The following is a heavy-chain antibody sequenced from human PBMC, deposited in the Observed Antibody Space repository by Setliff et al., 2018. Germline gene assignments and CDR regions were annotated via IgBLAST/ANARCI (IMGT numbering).Heavy chain of an antibody. CDR3: ARVIAASKYMDV. Sequence: ASVKVSCKASGYTFTSYGISWVRQAPGQGLEWMGWISADNGNTNYAQKLQGRVTMTTDTSTSTAYMELRSLRSDDTAVYYCARVIAASKYMDVWGKGATVTVSS. CDR2: ISADNGNT. V-gene: IGHV1-18*01. D-gene: IGHD6-13*01. CDR1: GYTFTSYG. J-gene: IGHJ6*03.